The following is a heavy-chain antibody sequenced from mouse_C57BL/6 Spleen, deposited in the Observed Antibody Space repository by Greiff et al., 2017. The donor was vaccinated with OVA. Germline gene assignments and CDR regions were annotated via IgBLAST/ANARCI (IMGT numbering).Heavy chain of an antibody. CDR2: IHPNSGST. V-gene: IGHV1-64*01. CDR3: AKNDYDGVYYFDY. D-gene: IGHD2-4*01. J-gene: IGHJ2*01. CDR1: GYTFTSYW. Sequence: VKVVESGAELVKPGASVKLSCKASGYTFTSYWMHWVKQRPGQGLEWIGMIHPNSGSTNYNEKFKSKATLTVDKSSSTAYMQLSSLTSEDSAVYYCAKNDYDGVYYFDYWGQGTTLTVSS.